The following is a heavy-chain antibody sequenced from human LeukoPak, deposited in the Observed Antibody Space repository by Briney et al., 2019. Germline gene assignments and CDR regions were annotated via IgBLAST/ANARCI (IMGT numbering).Heavy chain of an antibody. CDR3: AKTHTLAKRFFFYYMDV. Sequence: GGSLRLSCAVSGLTFSNYAMSWVRQAPGKGLEWVSSITDSGSSTYHADSVKGRFTISRDNSKNTLFLKVNSLRAEETAVYYCAKTHTLAKRFFFYYMDVWGKGTTVTVSS. CDR2: ITDSGSST. J-gene: IGHJ6*03. V-gene: IGHV3-23*01. D-gene: IGHD3-3*02. CDR1: GLTFSNYA.